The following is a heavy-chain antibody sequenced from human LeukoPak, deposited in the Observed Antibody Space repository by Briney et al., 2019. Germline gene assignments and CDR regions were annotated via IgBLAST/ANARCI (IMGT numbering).Heavy chain of an antibody. D-gene: IGHD1-14*01. V-gene: IGHV1-46*01. J-gene: IGHJ4*02. CDR2: INPSGGST. Sequence: ASVKVSCKASGYSFTGYYMHWVRQAPGQGLEWMGIINPSGGSTTYAQKFRGRVTMTRDTSTSTVYVELSSLRSEDTAVYYCARDRPPNHFDYWGQGTLVTISS. CDR1: GYSFTGYY. CDR3: ARDRPPNHFDY.